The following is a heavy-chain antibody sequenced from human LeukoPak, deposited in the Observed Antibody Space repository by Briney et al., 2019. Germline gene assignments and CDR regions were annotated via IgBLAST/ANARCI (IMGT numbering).Heavy chain of an antibody. CDR3: ARGGSGWYGDAFDI. CDR2: INPNSGGT. CDR1: GYTFTGYY. D-gene: IGHD6-19*01. V-gene: IGHV1-2*02. Sequence: ASVKVSCKASGYTFTGYYMHWVRQAPGQGLEWMGWINPNSGGTNYAQKFQGRVTMTRDMSTSTVYMELSSLRSEDTAVYYCARGGSGWYGDAFDIWGQGTMVTVSS. J-gene: IGHJ3*02.